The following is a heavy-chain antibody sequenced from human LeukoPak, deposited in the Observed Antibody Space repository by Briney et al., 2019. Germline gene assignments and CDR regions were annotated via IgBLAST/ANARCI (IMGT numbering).Heavy chain of an antibody. V-gene: IGHV1-46*01. CDR1: GYTFTSYY. J-gene: IGHJ4*02. Sequence: ASVKVSCKASGYTFTSYYMYWVRQAPGQGLEWMGIINPSGGSTSYAQKFQGRVTMTRDTSTSTVYMELSSLGSEDTAVYYCARATLYDYYFNYWGQGTLVTVSS. D-gene: IGHD5/OR15-5a*01. CDR2: INPSGGST. CDR3: ARATLYDYYFNY.